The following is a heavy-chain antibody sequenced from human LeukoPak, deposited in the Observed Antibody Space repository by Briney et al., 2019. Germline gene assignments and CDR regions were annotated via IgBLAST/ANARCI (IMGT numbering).Heavy chain of an antibody. J-gene: IGHJ3*02. CDR3: ARDTLYGDSGAFDI. CDR1: GLTFSSYS. Sequence: GGTLRLSCAASGLTFSSYSMNWIRQAPGKGLEWVSSISSSSSYIYYADSVKGRFTISRDNANNSLYLQMNSLRAEDTAVYYCARDTLYGDSGAFDIWGQGTMVTVSS. V-gene: IGHV3-21*01. CDR2: ISSSSSYI. D-gene: IGHD4-17*01.